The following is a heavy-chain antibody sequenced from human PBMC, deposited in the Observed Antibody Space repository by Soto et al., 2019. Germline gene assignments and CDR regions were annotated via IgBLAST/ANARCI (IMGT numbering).Heavy chain of an antibody. J-gene: IGHJ6*03. CDR3: ATHPRGYYYYYMDV. CDR2: MNPNSGNT. Sequence: ASVKVSCKASGYTFTSYDINCVRQATGQGLEWMGWMNPNSGNTGYAQKFQGRVTMTRNTSISTAYMELSSLRSEDTAVYYCATHPRGYYYYYMDVWGKGTTVTVSS. V-gene: IGHV1-8*01. CDR1: GYTFTSYD.